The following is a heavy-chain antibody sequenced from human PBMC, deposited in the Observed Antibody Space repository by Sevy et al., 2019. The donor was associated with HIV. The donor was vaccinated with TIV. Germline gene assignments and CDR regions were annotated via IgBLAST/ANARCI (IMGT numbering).Heavy chain of an antibody. CDR3: ARESIAVAGIGYYFKY. CDR2: IWYDGSNK. J-gene: IGHJ4*02. CDR1: GFSLSGYG. V-gene: IGHV3-33*01. Sequence: GGSLRLSCAASGFSLSGYGMHWVRQAPGKGLEWVAVIWYDGSNKEKADSVKGRFPISRDNSKKALYLQMNSLRAEDTAVYYCARESIAVAGIGYYFKYWGQGALVTVSS. D-gene: IGHD6-19*01.